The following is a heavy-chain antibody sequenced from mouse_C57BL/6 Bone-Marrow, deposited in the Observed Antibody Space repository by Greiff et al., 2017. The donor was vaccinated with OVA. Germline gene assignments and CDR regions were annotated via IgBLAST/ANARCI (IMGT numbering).Heavy chain of an antibody. D-gene: IGHD1-1*01. CDR1: GYTFTSYW. Sequence: QVQLQQSGAELVMPGASVKLSCKASGYTFTSYWMHWVKQRPGQGLEWIGEIDPSDSYTNYNQKFKGKSTLTVDKSSSTAYMQLSSLTSEDSAVYYCARTYYGSSLGYFDVWGTGTTVTVSS. CDR2: IDPSDSYT. J-gene: IGHJ1*03. CDR3: ARTYYGSSLGYFDV. V-gene: IGHV1-69*01.